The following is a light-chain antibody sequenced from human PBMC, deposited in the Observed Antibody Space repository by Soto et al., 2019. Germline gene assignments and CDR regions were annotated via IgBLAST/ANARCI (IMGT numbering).Light chain of an antibody. J-gene: IGLJ1*01. CDR3: AAWDDNLSGLYV. V-gene: IGLV1-47*01. CDR2: RNS. Sequence: QSVLTQSPSASGTPGQRVNISCSGSASTIGRNYVYWYQQLPGTAPTLLIYRNSQRPSGVPDRFSGSKSGTSASLAISGLRSEDEADYYCAAWDDNLSGLYVFGAGTKLTVL. CDR1: ASTIGRNY.